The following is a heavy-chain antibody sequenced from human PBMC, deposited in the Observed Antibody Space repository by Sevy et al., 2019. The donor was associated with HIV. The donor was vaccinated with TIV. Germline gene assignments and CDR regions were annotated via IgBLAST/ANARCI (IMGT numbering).Heavy chain of an antibody. CDR1: GYSISSGYY. D-gene: IGHD2-15*01. CDR2: IYHNGST. V-gene: IGHV4-38-2*01. CDR3: SGRGLVVLPAHSYFDY. Sequence: SETLSLTCAVSGYSISSGYYWGWVRQPPGKGLEWIGRIYHNGSTYYNPSLKSRVTLSVDTSENHFSLKLRSVTAADAAVYYCSGRGLVVLPAHSYFDYWGQGTLVTVSS. J-gene: IGHJ4*02.